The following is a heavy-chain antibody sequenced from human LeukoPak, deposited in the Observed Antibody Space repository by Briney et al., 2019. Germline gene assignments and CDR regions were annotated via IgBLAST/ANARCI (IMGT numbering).Heavy chain of an antibody. CDR1: GVSISSYY. CDR3: ARGVDYYDSSGYYATFYFDY. J-gene: IGHJ4*02. V-gene: IGHV4-59*01. CDR2: IYYSGST. D-gene: IGHD3-22*01. Sequence: PSETLSLTCTVSGVSISSYYWSWIRQPPGKGLEWIGYIYYSGSTNYNPSLKSRVTISVDTSKNQFSLKLSSVTAADTAVYYCARGVDYYDSSGYYATFYFDYWGQGTLVTVSS.